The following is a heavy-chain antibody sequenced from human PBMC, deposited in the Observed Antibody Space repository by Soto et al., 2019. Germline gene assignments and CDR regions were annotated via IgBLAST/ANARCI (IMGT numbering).Heavy chain of an antibody. Sequence: QVQLQESGPGLVKPSQTLSLTCTVSGGSISSGGYYWSWIRQHPGKGLEWIGYIYYSGSTYYNPSLKRRVTISVDTSKNQFSLKLSSVTAAGAAVYYCAGIYSGSPGGTLRYWGQGTLVTVSS. V-gene: IGHV4-31*03. CDR3: AGIYSGSPGGTLRY. CDR2: IYYSGST. CDR1: GGSISSGGYY. D-gene: IGHD1-26*01. J-gene: IGHJ4*02.